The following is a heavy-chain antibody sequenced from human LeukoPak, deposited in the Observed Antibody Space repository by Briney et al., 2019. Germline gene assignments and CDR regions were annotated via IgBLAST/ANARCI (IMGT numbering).Heavy chain of an antibody. CDR1: GGSFSGYY. CDR2: FYYSGST. Sequence: SETLSLTCAVYGGSFSGYYWSWIRQHPGKGLEWIGYFYYSGSTYYNPSLKSRVTISVDTSKNQFSLKLSSVTAADTAVYYCARAPSGSEDYWGQGTLVTVSS. D-gene: IGHD3-10*01. V-gene: IGHV4-31*11. CDR3: ARAPSGSEDY. J-gene: IGHJ4*02.